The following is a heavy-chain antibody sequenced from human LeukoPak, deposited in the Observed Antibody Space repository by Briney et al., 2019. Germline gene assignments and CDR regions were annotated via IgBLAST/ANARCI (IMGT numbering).Heavy chain of an antibody. V-gene: IGHV1-69*13. CDR2: IIPIFGTA. Sequence: ASVKVSCKASGYTFTSYAMNWVRQAPGQGLEWMGGIIPIFGTANYAQKFQGRVTITADESTSTAYMELSSLRSEDTAVYYCARAHYDSSGLSDYWGQGTLVTVSS. D-gene: IGHD3-22*01. CDR3: ARAHYDSSGLSDY. J-gene: IGHJ4*02. CDR1: GYTFTSYA.